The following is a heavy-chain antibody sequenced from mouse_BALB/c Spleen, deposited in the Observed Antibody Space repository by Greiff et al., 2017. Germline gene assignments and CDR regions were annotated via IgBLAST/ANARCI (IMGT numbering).Heavy chain of an antibody. CDR1: GYSITSDYA. CDR3: ARSPTEGFAY. Sequence: EVQLKESGPGLVKPSQSLSLTCTVTGYSITSDYAWNWIRQFPGNKLEWMGYISYSGSTSYNPSLKSRISITRDTSKNQFFLQLNSVTTEDTATYYCARSPTEGFAYWGQGTLVTVSA. D-gene: IGHD1-1*01. J-gene: IGHJ3*01. CDR2: ISYSGST. V-gene: IGHV3-2*02.